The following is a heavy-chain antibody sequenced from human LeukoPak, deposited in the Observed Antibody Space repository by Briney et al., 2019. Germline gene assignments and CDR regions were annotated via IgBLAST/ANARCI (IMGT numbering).Heavy chain of an antibody. CDR1: GYSFTSYW. J-gene: IGHJ4*02. CDR3: ARLGGSFFDY. CDR2: IYPGDSDT. Sequence: GESLKISCQGSGYSFTSYWIGWVRQMPGKGLEWMGIIYPGDSDTRYSPSFQGQVTISADKSSTAYLQWSSLKASDTAMYYCARLGGSFFDYCGQGTLVTVSS. V-gene: IGHV5-51*01. D-gene: IGHD3-16*01.